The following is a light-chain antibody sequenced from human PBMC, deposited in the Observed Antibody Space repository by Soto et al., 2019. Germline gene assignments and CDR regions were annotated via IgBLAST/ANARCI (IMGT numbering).Light chain of an antibody. J-gene: IGLJ1*01. CDR2: YDS. V-gene: IGLV3-21*01. CDR3: QPKV. Sequence: SYELTQPPSVSVAPGKTARITCGGNNIGSKSVHWYQQKPGQAPVLVIYYDSDRPSGIPERFSGSNSGNTATLTISRVEAGDEADYYCQPKVFGTGTKVTVL. CDR1: NIGSKS.